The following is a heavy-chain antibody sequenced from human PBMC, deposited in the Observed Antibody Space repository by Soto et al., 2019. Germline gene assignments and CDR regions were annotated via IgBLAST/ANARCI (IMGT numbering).Heavy chain of an antibody. D-gene: IGHD2-2*02. CDR3: ARSLTEGYCTITGCYTRPLYGMDV. J-gene: IGHJ6*02. CDR2: INPNSGGT. CDR1: GYTFTGYY. Sequence: ASVKVSCKASGYTFTGYYVLWVRQAPGQGLEWMGWINPNSGGTNYAQKFQGRVTVTRDTPTSTAYMELSRLTSDDTAVYYCARSLTEGYCTITGCYTRPLYGMDVWGQGTTVTVSS. V-gene: IGHV1-2*02.